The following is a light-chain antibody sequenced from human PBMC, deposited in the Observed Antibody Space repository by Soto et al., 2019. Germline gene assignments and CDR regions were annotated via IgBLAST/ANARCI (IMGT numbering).Light chain of an antibody. CDR3: QQADSLPYT. V-gene: IGKV1-12*01. CDR1: QDIRTW. J-gene: IGKJ2*01. CDR2: AAS. Sequence: DIQMTQSPPSVSASVGDRVTITCRASQDIRTWLAWYQQSPGKAPKLLIYAASSLQSGVPSRFSGSGSGTDFTRTISSLQPEDFATYFCQQADSLPYTFGRGTILEI.